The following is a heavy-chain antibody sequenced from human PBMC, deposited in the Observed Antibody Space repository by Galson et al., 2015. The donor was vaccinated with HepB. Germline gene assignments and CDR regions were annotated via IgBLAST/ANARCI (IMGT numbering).Heavy chain of an antibody. J-gene: IGHJ4*02. Sequence: ETLSLTCAVYGESFSGFYWNWIRQTPGKGLEWIGDVLHTGNTNYNPSLKSRVTISVDTSKSQFFLRLNSVTAADTAVYFCARAVRVPFGDVFSAPATLDYWGRGILVTVSS. CDR2: VLHTGNT. D-gene: IGHD3-10*01. CDR1: GESFSGFY. CDR3: ARAVRVPFGDVFSAPATLDY. V-gene: IGHV4-34*12.